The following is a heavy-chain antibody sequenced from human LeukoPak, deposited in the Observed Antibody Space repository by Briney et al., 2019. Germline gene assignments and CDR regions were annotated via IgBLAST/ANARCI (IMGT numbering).Heavy chain of an antibody. J-gene: IGHJ4*02. V-gene: IGHV3-48*03. CDR1: GFTFSSYE. CDR2: ISSSGSTI. Sequence: PGGSLRLSCAASGFTFSSYEMNWVRQAPGKGLEWVSYISSSGSTIYYADSVKGRFTISRDNAKNSLYLQMNSLRAEDTAVYYCARIGFAWPENRGYDYWGQGTLVTVSS. CDR3: ARIGFAWPENRGYDY. D-gene: IGHD3-22*01.